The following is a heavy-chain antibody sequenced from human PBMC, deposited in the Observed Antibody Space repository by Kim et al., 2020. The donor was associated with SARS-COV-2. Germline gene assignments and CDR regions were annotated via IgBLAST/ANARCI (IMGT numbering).Heavy chain of an antibody. CDR1: GFIFSSYG. D-gene: IGHD3-9*01. CDR2: IGGSGTYK. J-gene: IGHJ3*01. Sequence: GGSLRLSCAASGFIFSSYGMVWVRQAPGKGLEWVSSIGGSGTYKYYADSLRGRFTISRDNAKNSLYLQMNSLRAEDTAVFYCAMIVLTSHAFDVWGQGTMVTVSS. CDR3: AMIVLTSHAFDV. V-gene: IGHV3-21*01.